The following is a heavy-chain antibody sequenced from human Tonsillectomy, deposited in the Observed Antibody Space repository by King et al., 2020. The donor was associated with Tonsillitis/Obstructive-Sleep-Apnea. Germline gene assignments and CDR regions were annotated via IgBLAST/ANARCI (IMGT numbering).Heavy chain of an antibody. J-gene: IGHJ4*02. CDR3: ARDLEILCSGGTCYSDDY. CDR1: GYTFTSYD. CDR2: MNPNSGNA. Sequence: VQLVQSGAEVKKPGASVKVSCKASGYTFTSYDINWIRQATGQGLEWMGWMNPNSGNAVYAQKFQGRVTMTRNTSISTAYMELSSLTSEDTAVYYCARDLEILCSGGTCYSDDYWGQGTLVTVSS. V-gene: IGHV1-8*01. D-gene: IGHD2-15*01.